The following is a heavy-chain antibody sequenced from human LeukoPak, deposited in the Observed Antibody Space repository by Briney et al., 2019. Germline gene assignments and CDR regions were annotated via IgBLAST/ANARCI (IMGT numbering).Heavy chain of an antibody. CDR2: IKSDGSST. V-gene: IGHV3-74*01. J-gene: IGHJ4*02. CDR1: GFTFSSYW. CDR3: ARDQLYCSGGYCYKDY. Sequence: PGGSLRLSCAASGFTFSSYWMHWVRQAPGKGLVWVSRIKSDGSSTSYADFVKGRFTISRDNAKNTLYLQMNSLRAEDTAVYYCARDQLYCSGGYCYKDYWGQGTLVTVSS. D-gene: IGHD2-15*01.